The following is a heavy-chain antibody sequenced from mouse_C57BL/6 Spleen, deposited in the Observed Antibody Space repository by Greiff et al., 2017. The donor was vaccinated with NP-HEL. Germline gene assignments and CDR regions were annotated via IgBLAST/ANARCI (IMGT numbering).Heavy chain of an antibody. V-gene: IGHV5-17*01. Sequence: EVMLVESGGGLVKPGGSLKLSCAASGFTFSDYGMHWVRQAPEKGLEWVAYISSGSSTIYYSDTVKVRFTISRDNAKNTLFLQMTSMRSEERAMYYGARHYGSAMDYWGQGTSVTVSS. CDR2: ISSGSSTI. J-gene: IGHJ4*01. CDR1: GFTFSDYG. D-gene: IGHD1-1*01. CDR3: ARHYGSAMDY.